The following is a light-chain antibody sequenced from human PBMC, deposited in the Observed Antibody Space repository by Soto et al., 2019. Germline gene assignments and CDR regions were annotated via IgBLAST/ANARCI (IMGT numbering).Light chain of an antibody. CDR3: GTWDSSLSAGYV. CDR1: SSNIGNNY. Sequence: QSVLTQPPSVSAAPGQKVTISCSGSSSNIGNNYVSWYQQLPGTGPKLLIYDNNKRPSGIPDRFSGSKSGTSATLGITGLQTGDEADYYSGTWDSSLSAGYVFGTGTKVTVL. J-gene: IGLJ1*01. CDR2: DNN. V-gene: IGLV1-51*01.